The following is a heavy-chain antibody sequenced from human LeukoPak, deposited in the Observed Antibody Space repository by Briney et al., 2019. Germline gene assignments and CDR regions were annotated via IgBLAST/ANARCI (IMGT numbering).Heavy chain of an antibody. CDR3: ASGEVGATKFDY. CDR1: GGSISSYY. D-gene: IGHD1-26*01. J-gene: IGHJ4*02. CDR2: IYYSGST. Sequence: PSETLSLTCTVSGGSISSYYWSWIRQPPGRGLEWIGYIYYSGSTNYNPSLKSRVTISVDTSKNQFSLKLSSVTAADTAVYYCASGEVGATKFDYWGQGTLVTVSS. V-gene: IGHV4-59*01.